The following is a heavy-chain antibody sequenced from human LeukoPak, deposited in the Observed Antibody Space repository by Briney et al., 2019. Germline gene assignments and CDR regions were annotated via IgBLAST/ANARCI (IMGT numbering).Heavy chain of an antibody. J-gene: IGHJ4*02. V-gene: IGHV3-21*01. CDR1: GFTFSSYS. CDR3: ARDIGYCSSTSCSVGFDY. CDR2: ISSSSSYI. D-gene: IGHD2-2*01. Sequence: EGSLRLSCAASGFTFSSYSMNWVRQAPGKGLEWVSSISSSSSYIYYADSVKGRFTISRDNAKNSLYLQMNSLRAEDTAVYYCARDIGYCSSTSCSVGFDYWGQGTLVTVSS.